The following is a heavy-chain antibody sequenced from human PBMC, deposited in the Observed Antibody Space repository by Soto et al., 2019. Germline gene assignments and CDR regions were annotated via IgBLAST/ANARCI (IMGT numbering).Heavy chain of an antibody. J-gene: IGHJ4*02. CDR3: ARFVGGVLVAGFAY. Sequence: GGSLRLSCAASEFMFSMYLMSWVRQAPGKGLEWVANVNQDGSEKYYADPVKGRFAISRDNTKNLLSLQVNSLRAEDTAIYYCARFVGGVLVAGFAYWGQGALVTVSS. CDR1: EFMFSMYL. D-gene: IGHD6-19*01. V-gene: IGHV3-7*01. CDR2: VNQDGSEK.